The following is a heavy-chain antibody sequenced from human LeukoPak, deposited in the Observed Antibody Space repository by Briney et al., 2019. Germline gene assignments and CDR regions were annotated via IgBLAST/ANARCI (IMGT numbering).Heavy chain of an antibody. J-gene: IGHJ4*02. CDR2: INHSGST. D-gene: IGHD1-1*01. CDR1: GGSFSGYY. V-gene: IGHV4-34*01. CDR3: ATAPRGTLGAGFDY. Sequence: SETLSLTCAVYGGSFSGYYWSWIRQPPGKGLEWIGEINHSGSTNYNPSLKSRATISVDTSKNQFSLKLSSVTAADTAVYYCATAPRGTLGAGFDYWGQGTLVTVSS.